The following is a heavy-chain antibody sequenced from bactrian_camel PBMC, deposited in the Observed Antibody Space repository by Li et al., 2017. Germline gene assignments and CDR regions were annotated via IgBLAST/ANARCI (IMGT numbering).Heavy chain of an antibody. CDR1: GFSFEESG. V-gene: IGHV3S55*01. CDR2: IGSDGNK. D-gene: IGHD4*01. Sequence: HVQLVESGGGSVQTGGSLRLPCTHSGFSFEESGMGWLRQAPGSECEMVAAIGSDGNKFYSDSVKGRFTISRDNAKHTGYLQMNNLKPEDTAVYYCAADLVFVFPRYDSAYCSDRLGTQVTVS. J-gene: IGHJ4*01.